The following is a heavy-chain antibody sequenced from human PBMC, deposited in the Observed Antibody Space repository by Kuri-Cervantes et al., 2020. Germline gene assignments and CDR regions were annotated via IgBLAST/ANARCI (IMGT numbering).Heavy chain of an antibody. Sequence: SGPTQVKPTPTLTLTCTFSGVSLSPSGMRVSWIRQPPGKAPEWLARIDWDDDKFYSTSLKTRLIISKDTSKNKVVLTMTNMAPVDTATYYCARGTMITFGGLDVWGQGTLVTVSS. CDR2: IDWDDDK. CDR3: ARGTMITFGGLDV. CDR1: GVSLSPSGMR. V-gene: IGHV2-70*04. J-gene: IGHJ4*02. D-gene: IGHD3-16*01.